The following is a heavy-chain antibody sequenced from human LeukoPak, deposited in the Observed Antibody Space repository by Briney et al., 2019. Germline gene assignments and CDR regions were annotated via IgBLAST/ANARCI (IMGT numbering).Heavy chain of an antibody. Sequence: SETLSLTCTVSGGSISSGGYYWSWIRQPPGKGLEWIGYIYHSGSTYYNPSLKSRVTISVDTSKNQFSLKLSSVTAADTAVYYCAREIMITFGGVIGTYYYYGMDVWGQGTTVTVSS. CDR1: GGSISSGGYY. CDR2: IYHSGST. CDR3: AREIMITFGGVIGTYYYYGMDV. J-gene: IGHJ6*02. V-gene: IGHV4-30-2*01. D-gene: IGHD3-16*02.